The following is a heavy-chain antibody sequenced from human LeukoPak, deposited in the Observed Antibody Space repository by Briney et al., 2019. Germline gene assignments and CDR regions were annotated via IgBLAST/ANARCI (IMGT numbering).Heavy chain of an antibody. CDR1: GFTFSSYW. D-gene: IGHD3-10*01. Sequence: PGGSLRLSCAASGFTFSSYWMHWVRQAPGKGLVWVSRINSDGSRTSYVDPVKGRFTISRDNAKNTLYPQMNSLRAEETAVYYCARGGVPTHYYYMDVWGKGTTVTISS. CDR2: INSDGSRT. CDR3: ARGGVPTHYYYMDV. V-gene: IGHV3-74*01. J-gene: IGHJ6*03.